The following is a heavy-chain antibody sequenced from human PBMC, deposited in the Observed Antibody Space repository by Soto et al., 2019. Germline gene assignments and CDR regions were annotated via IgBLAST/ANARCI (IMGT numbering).Heavy chain of an antibody. CDR1: GYTFTGYY. CDR3: ARGRDIVHTLYTPENWFDP. V-gene: IGHV1-2*02. D-gene: IGHD5-12*01. J-gene: IGHJ5*02. Sequence: ASVKVSCKASGYTFTGYYMHWVRQAPGQGLEWMGWINPNTGGTNFAQKFQGRVTMTRDTSISTAYMELSRLRSDDTAVYYCARGRDIVHTLYTPENWFDPWGQGTLVTVSS. CDR2: INPNTGGT.